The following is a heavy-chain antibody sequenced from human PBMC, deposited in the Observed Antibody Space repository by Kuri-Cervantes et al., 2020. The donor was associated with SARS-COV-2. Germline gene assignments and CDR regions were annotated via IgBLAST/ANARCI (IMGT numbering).Heavy chain of an antibody. J-gene: IGHJ5*02. CDR3: ARENSDFMTWFDP. Sequence: GESLKISCAASGFTFSSYSMNWVRQAPGKGLEWVSYISSSSSTIYYADSVKGRFTISRDNAKNSLYLQMNSLRAEDTAVYYCARENSDFMTWFDPWGQGTLVPSPQ. V-gene: IGHV3-48*01. D-gene: IGHD3/OR15-3a*01. CDR2: ISSSSSTI. CDR1: GFTFSSYS.